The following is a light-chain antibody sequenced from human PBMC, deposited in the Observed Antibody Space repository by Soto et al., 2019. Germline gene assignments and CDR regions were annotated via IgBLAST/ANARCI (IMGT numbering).Light chain of an antibody. J-gene: IGKJ1*01. Sequence: AIQMTQSPTSLSASVGDRVTITCRASQDIRNDLGWYRQKPGKAPQLLIYAASTLQSGVPSRFSGSGSGTDFTLTISSLQPEDFATYYCLQDYNYPRTFGQGTKVEIK. CDR2: AAS. V-gene: IGKV1-6*01. CDR1: QDIRND. CDR3: LQDYNYPRT.